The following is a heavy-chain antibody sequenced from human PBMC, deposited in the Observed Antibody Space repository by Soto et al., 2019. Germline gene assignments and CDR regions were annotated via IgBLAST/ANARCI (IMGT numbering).Heavy chain of an antibody. CDR2: IIPIFGTA. CDR3: ARALFDYGDYGNWFDP. CDR1: GGTFSSYA. J-gene: IGHJ5*02. Sequence: QVQLVQSGAEVKKPGSSVKVSCKASGGTFSSYAISWVRQAPGQGLEWMGGIIPIFGTANYAQKFQGRVTITADKSTSTAYMELRSLISEDTAVYYCARALFDYGDYGNWFDPWGQGTLVTVSS. V-gene: IGHV1-69*06. D-gene: IGHD4-17*01.